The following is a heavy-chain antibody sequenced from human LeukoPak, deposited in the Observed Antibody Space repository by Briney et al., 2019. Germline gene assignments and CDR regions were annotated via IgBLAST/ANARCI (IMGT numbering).Heavy chain of an antibody. D-gene: IGHD6-13*01. CDR2: ISYDGSNK. Sequence: GRSLRLSCAASGFTFSSYGMHRGREAPGKGLWWVAVISYDGSNKSYADSVKGRFTISRDNSKNTLYLQMNSLRAEDTAVYYCAKDSSSSWTVFDYWGQGTLVTVSS. CDR3: AKDSSSSWTVFDY. J-gene: IGHJ4*02. CDR1: GFTFSSYG. V-gene: IGHV3-30*18.